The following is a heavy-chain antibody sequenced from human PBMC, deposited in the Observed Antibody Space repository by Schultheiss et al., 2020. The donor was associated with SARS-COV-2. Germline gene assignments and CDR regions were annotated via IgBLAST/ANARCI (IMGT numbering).Heavy chain of an antibody. V-gene: IGHV1-58*01. D-gene: IGHD3-10*01. CDR2: IVVGSGNT. CDR1: GFTFTSSA. CDR3: ARGITMPCY. Sequence: SVKVSCKASGFTFTSSAVQWVRQARGQRLEWIGWIVVGSGNTNYAQKFQERVTMTTDTSTSTAYMELRSLRSDDTAVYYCARGITMPCYWGQGTLVTVSS. J-gene: IGHJ4*02.